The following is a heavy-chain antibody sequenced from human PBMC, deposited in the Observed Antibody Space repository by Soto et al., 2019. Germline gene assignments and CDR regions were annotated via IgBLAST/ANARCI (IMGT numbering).Heavy chain of an antibody. CDR1: GYSFTSYG. D-gene: IGHD2-2*01. V-gene: IGHV1-18*01. J-gene: IGHJ6*02. CDR2: ISPYNGHT. CDR3: ARDLTIVPATHPRLENYGMDV. Sequence: ASVKVSCKASGYSFTSYGISWVRRAPGQGLEWMGWISPYNGHTQFVERFQGRVTMTTDTSTKTAYMELRNLRSDDTAHYYCARDLTIVPATHPRLENYGMDVWGQGTTVTAP.